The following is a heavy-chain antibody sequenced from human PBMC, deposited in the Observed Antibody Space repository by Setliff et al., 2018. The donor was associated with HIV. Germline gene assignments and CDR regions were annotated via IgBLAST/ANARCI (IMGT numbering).Heavy chain of an antibody. CDR3: ARDVAPPLAGDVWSGNGL. Sequence: PSETLSLTCSVSGGSIRSHYWSWIQQAPGKGLQWIGNVYYRAKTGATTDHNPSLRSRISISLDVSKNQLSLRLRSVTAADTAIYYCARDVAPPLAGDVWSGNGLWGQGTQVTVSS. CDR2: VYYRAKTGATT. CDR1: GGSIRSHY. V-gene: IGHV4-59*11. D-gene: IGHD3-3*01. J-gene: IGHJ4*02.